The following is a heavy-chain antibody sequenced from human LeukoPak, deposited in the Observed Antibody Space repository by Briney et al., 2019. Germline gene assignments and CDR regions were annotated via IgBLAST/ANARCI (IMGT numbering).Heavy chain of an antibody. CDR1: GYTFTGYY. Sequence: ASVKVSCKASGYTFTGYYMHWVRQAPGQGLEWMGWINLNSGGTNYAQKFQGRVTMTRDTSISTAYMELSRLRSDDTAVYYCARVRVVPAAIPRYYYYGMDVWGQGTTVTVSS. D-gene: IGHD2-2*02. J-gene: IGHJ6*02. CDR3: ARVRVVPAAIPRYYYYGMDV. CDR2: INLNSGGT. V-gene: IGHV1-2*02.